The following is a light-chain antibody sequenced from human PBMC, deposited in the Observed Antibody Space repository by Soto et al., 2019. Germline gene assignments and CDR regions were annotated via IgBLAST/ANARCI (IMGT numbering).Light chain of an antibody. V-gene: IGLV2-8*01. J-gene: IGLJ1*01. CDR1: SSDVGGYNY. CDR2: EVS. CDR3: RSYAGSNINYV. Sequence: QSVLTQPPSASGSPGQSVTISCTGTSSDVGGYNYVSWYQQHPGKAPKLMIYEVSKRPSGVPDRFSGYKSGNTASLTVSGLQAEYEDDYYCRSYAGSNINYVFGTGTKVTVL.